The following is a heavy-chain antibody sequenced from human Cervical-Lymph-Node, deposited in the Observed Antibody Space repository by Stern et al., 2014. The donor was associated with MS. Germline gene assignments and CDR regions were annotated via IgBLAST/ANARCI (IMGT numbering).Heavy chain of an antibody. J-gene: IGHJ4*02. CDR1: GFTVSSNY. CDR3: AKQHSSASTYDY. CDR2: LYSGGTT. D-gene: IGHD3-22*01. V-gene: IGHV3-53*01. Sequence: EDQLVESGGDLIQPGGSLRLSCAASGFTVSSNYISWVRQAPGKGLEWVSALYSGGTTYYADSVKGRFTIFSDNSKNTVNLQMNSLRAEDTAVYYCAKQHSSASTYDYWGQGTLVTVSS.